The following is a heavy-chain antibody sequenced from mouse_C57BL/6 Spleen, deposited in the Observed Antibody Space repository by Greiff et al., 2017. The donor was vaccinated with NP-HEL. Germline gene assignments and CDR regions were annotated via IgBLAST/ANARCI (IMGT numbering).Heavy chain of an antibody. CDR2: INPYNGGT. CDR1: GYTFTDYY. J-gene: IGHJ1*03. D-gene: IGHD1-1*01. CDR3: ARSRYYGSSSYWYFDV. V-gene: IGHV1-19*01. Sequence: VQLQQSGPVLVKPGASVKMSCKASGYTFTDYYMNWVKQSHGKSLEWIGVINPYNGGTSYNQKFKGKATLTVDKSSSTAYMELNSLTSEDSAVYYCARSRYYGSSSYWYFDVWGTGTTVTVSS.